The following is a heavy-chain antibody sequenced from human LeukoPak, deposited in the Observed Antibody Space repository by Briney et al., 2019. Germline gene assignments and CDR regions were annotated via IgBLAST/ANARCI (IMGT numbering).Heavy chain of an antibody. J-gene: IGHJ6*04. CDR3: ASLRGGNYYYGMDV. CDR2: IDPSDSYT. D-gene: IGHD3-10*01. V-gene: IGHV5-10-1*01. CDR1: GYSFTSYW. Sequence: GESLKISCKGSGYSFTSYWISWVRQMPGKGLEWMGRIDPSDSYTNYSPSFQGHVTISADKSISTAYPQWSSLKASDTAMYYCASLRGGNYYYGMDVWGKGTTVTVSS.